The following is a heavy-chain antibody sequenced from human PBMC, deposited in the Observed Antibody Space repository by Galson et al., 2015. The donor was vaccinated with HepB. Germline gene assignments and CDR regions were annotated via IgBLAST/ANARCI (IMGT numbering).Heavy chain of an antibody. CDR1: GFTFSSYS. V-gene: IGHV3-21*01. CDR2: ISSSSSYI. Sequence: SLRLSCAASGFTFSSYSMNWVRQAPGKGLEWVSSISSSSSYIYYADSVKGRFTISRDNAKNSLYLQMNGLRAEDTAVYYCARVRSGEMVTISDAFDIWGQGTMVTVSS. CDR3: ARVRSGEMVTISDAFDI. J-gene: IGHJ3*02. D-gene: IGHD5-24*01.